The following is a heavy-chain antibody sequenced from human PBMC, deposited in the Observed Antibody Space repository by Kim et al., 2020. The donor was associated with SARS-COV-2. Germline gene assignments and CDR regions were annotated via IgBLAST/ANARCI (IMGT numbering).Heavy chain of an antibody. CDR3: ARGTGSGSYRY. J-gene: IGHJ4*02. V-gene: IGHV1-3*01. D-gene: IGHD1-26*01. Sequence: KYSQKFQGRVTSTRDTAASTAYMELSSLRSEDTAVYYCARGTGSGSYRYWGQGTLVTVSS.